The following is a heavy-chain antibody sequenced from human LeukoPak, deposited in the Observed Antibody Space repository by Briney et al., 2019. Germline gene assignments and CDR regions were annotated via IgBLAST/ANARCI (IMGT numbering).Heavy chain of an antibody. V-gene: IGHV3-30*02. CDR2: IRYDGNNK. CDR3: VKDNPLDY. Sequence: PGGSLRLSCAASGFTFSRHGMNWVRQAPGKGLDWVAFIRYDGNNKLYADSVKGRFTISRDNSKNTLYLHINSLRAEDTAVYYCVKDNPLDYWGQGTLVIVSS. CDR1: GFTFSRHG. J-gene: IGHJ4*02. D-gene: IGHD1-14*01.